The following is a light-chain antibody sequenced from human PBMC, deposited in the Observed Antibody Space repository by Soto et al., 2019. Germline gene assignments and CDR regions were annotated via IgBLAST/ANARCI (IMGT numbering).Light chain of an antibody. Sequence: QSVLNQPASVSGSPGQSITISCTGTSSDVGGYNYVSWYQQHPGKAPKLMIYDVSNRPSGVSNRFSGSKSGNTASLTISGLQAEDEADYYCSSYTSSSTLGVFGGGTKVTVL. CDR1: SSDVGGYNY. CDR3: SSYTSSSTLGV. CDR2: DVS. J-gene: IGLJ3*02. V-gene: IGLV2-14*01.